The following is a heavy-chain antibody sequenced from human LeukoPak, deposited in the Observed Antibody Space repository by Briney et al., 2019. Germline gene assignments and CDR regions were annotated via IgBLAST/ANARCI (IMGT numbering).Heavy chain of an antibody. CDR2: ISAISGST. CDR1: GFTVSSNY. D-gene: IGHD6-13*01. V-gene: IGHV3-23*01. Sequence: GGSLRLSCAASGFTVSSNYMSWVRQAPGKGLEWVSTISAISGSTYFADSVKGRFTISRDNSKNTLYLQMNSLRAEDTAVYYCAKGGSSSWDYFDHWGQGTLVTVSS. CDR3: AKGGSSSWDYFDH. J-gene: IGHJ4*02.